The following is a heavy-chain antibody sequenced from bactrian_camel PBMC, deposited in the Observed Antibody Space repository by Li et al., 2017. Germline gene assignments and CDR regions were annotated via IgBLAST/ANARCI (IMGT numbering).Heavy chain of an antibody. CDR3: TADRGSCATRGILWRTQDSFKY. CDR1: GSTDGTWC. J-gene: IGHJ4*01. D-gene: IGHD2*01. CDR2: IYTGSGAT. V-gene: IGHV3S54*01. Sequence: QLVESGGGSVQTGGSLSLSCEISGSTDGTWCMAWYRQGPTKDREGVGFIYTGSGATYYTDSVKGRFTVSQDSANNILTLQMSNLKPEDTAMYYCTADRGSCATRGILWRTQDSFKYWGRGTQVTVS.